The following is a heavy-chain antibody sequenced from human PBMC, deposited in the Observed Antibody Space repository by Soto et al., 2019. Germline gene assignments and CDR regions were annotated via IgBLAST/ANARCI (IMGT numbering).Heavy chain of an antibody. CDR1: GVSINRGDYY. D-gene: IGHD3-3*01. CDR3: AREGGDFVQVPYY. V-gene: IGHV4-30-4*01. CDR2: IYYNGAT. Sequence: QVRLQESGPKLVRPSQTLSLTCSVSGVSINRGDYYWSWIRQSPGRGLEWIGSIYYNGATNYNPSLGSRVTMSVDTSKTQFFLDLQSVVAADTAVYFCAREGGDFVQVPYYWGQGTLITVSS. J-gene: IGHJ4*02.